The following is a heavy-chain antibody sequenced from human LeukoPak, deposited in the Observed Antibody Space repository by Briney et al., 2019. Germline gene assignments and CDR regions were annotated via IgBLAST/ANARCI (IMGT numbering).Heavy chain of an antibody. Sequence: PGGSLRLSCEASQFTFSSFAMSWFRQAPGRELEWVSALIGSGTGTYYADSVKGRFTTSRDNSKDTLYLQMDNLRANDTAVYYCAKHLGSHSFLFYYMDVWGTGTSVIVSS. J-gene: IGHJ6*03. CDR3: AKHLGSHSFLFYYMDV. V-gene: IGHV3-23*01. CDR1: QFTFSSFA. D-gene: IGHD2-21*01. CDR2: LIGSGTGT.